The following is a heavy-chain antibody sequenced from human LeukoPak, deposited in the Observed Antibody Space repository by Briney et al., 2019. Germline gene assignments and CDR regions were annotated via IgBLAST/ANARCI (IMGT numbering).Heavy chain of an antibody. D-gene: IGHD1-26*01. Sequence: GGSLRLSCAASGFTFSSYAMHWVRQAPGKGLEWVAVISYDGSNKYYADSVKGRVTISRDNAKNSLYLQMNSLRAEDTAVYYCARGYSGDYWGQGTLVTVSS. J-gene: IGHJ4*02. CDR3: ARGYSGDY. V-gene: IGHV3-30*04. CDR2: ISYDGSNK. CDR1: GFTFSSYA.